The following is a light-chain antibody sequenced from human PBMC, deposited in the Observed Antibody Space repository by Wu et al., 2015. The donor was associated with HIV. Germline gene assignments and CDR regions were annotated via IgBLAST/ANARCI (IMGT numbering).Light chain of an antibody. J-gene: IGKJ1*01. V-gene: IGKV1-39*01. CDR3: QQGYSTLRT. CDR2: GAS. Sequence: DIQVTQSPSFLSASIGDRVTVTCRTTQNISNSLNWYQHKVGKVPKLLIYGASSLQSGVPSRFSGSGSGTNFTLTINNLQPEDLATYCCQQGYSTLRTFGPGTKVDIK. CDR1: QNISNS.